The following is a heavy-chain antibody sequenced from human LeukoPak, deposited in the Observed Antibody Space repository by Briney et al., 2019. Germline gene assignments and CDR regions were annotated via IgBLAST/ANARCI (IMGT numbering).Heavy chain of an antibody. CDR2: INHSGST. Sequence: SETLSLTCAVYGGSFSGYYWSWIRQPPGKGLEWIGEINHSGSTKYNPPLKSRVTISVDTSKNQFSLKLISVTAADTAVYYCARGRKPRGYGSGSYYPDYWGQGTLVTVSS. V-gene: IGHV4-34*01. J-gene: IGHJ4*02. D-gene: IGHD3-10*01. CDR1: GGSFSGYY. CDR3: ARGRKPRGYGSGSYYPDY.